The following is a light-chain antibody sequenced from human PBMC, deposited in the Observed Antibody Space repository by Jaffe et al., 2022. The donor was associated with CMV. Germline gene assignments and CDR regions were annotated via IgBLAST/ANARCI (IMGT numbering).Light chain of an antibody. J-gene: IGLJ3*02. V-gene: IGLV4-69*01. CDR3: QTWGTGIHGV. CDR1: SGHSTYA. CDR2: LNSDGSH. Sequence: QLVLTQSPSASASLGASVKLTCTLSSGHSTYAIAWHQQQPEKGPRYLMKLNSDGSHSKGDGIPDRFSGSTSGAERYLTISGLQSEDEGDYYCQTWGTGIHGVFGGGTKLTVL.